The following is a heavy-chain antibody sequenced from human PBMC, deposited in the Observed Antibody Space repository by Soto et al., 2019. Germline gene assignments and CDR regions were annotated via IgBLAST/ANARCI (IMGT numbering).Heavy chain of an antibody. Sequence: SGTLSLTRICSGDPSSSTGYYGTWVRQHPGKGLEWIGYIYYSGTTYYNPSLKSRITISVDTSENQFSLNLSSVTAADTAVYYCASFNDRSTPATVLYWGQGPLVTVSS. V-gene: IGHV4-31*03. D-gene: IGHD2-2*02. CDR1: GDPSSSTGYY. CDR2: IYYSGTT. CDR3: ASFNDRSTPATVLY. J-gene: IGHJ4*02.